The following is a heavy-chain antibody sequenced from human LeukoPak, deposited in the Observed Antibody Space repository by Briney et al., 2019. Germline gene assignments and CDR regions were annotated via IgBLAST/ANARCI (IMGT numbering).Heavy chain of an antibody. Sequence: PGGSLRLSCTASGFTFRSYSMNWVRQAPGKGPEWVSTISSISHYIYYADSVKGRFTISRDNAENSLYLQMNSLRAEDMAVYYCTRDLSLGMPRGFDYWGQGTLVTVSS. CDR3: TRDLSLGMPRGFDY. CDR1: GFTFRSYS. J-gene: IGHJ4*02. CDR2: ISSISHYI. D-gene: IGHD2-2*01. V-gene: IGHV3-21*01.